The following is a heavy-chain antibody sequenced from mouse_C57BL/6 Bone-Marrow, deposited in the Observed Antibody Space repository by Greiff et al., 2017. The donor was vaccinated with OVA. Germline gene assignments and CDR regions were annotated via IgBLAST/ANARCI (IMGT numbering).Heavy chain of an antibody. D-gene: IGHD2-5*01. V-gene: IGHV1-69*01. J-gene: IGHJ3*01. Sequence: QVQLQQPGAELVMPGASVKLSCKASGYTFTSYWMHWVKQRPGQGLEWIGEIDPSDSYTNYNQKFKGKSTLTVDKSSSTAYMQLSSLTSEDSAVYYCAREYSNYRFAYWGQGTLVTVSA. CDR3: AREYSNYRFAY. CDR2: IDPSDSYT. CDR1: GYTFTSYW.